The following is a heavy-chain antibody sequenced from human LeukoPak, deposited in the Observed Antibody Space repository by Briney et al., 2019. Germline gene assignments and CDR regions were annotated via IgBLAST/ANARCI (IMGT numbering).Heavy chain of an antibody. J-gene: IGHJ4*02. Sequence: WASVKVSCKASGYTFTSYGISWVRQTPGQGLEWMGWISAYNGNTNYTQKLQGRETMTTDTSTSTGYMELRSLRSGDTAVYYCARDVLLWFGELSRGVYFDYWGQGTLVTVSS. CDR3: ARDVLLWFGELSRGVYFDY. D-gene: IGHD3-10*01. V-gene: IGHV1-18*04. CDR1: GYTFTSYG. CDR2: ISAYNGNT.